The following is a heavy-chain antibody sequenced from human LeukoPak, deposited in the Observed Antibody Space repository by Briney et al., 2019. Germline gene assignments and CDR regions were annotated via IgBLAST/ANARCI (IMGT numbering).Heavy chain of an antibody. D-gene: IGHD6-19*01. Sequence: GGSLRLSCAASGFTFSSYSMNWVRQAPGKGLEWVSYISSSSSTMYYADSVKGRFTISRDNAKNSLYLQMNSLRAEDTAVYYCASLIAVADPDALDIWGQGTMVTVSS. CDR3: ASLIAVADPDALDI. CDR2: ISSSSSTM. V-gene: IGHV3-48*01. CDR1: GFTFSSYS. J-gene: IGHJ3*02.